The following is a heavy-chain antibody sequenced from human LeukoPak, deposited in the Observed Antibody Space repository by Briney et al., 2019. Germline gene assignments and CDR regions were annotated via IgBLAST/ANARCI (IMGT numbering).Heavy chain of an antibody. D-gene: IGHD1-14*01. Sequence: SETLSLTSTVSGGSISSYYWSWIRQPPGRGLEWIGYIYYSGSTNYNPSLKSRVTISVDTSKNQFSLKLSSVTAADTAVYYCARHGPRSRTVDYWGQGTLVTVSS. CDR1: GGSISSYY. CDR2: IYYSGST. J-gene: IGHJ4*02. V-gene: IGHV4-59*08. CDR3: ARHGPRSRTVDY.